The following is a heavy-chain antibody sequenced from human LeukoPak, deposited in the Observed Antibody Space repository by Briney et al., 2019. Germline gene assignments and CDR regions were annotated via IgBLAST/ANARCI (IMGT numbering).Heavy chain of an antibody. V-gene: IGHV4-4*07. CDR3: AREGEIVLMVYARGGWFDP. CDR1: GGSISSYY. Sequence: SETLSITCAVSGGSISSYYWSWIRQPAGKGLEWIGRIYTSGSTNYNPSLKSRVTMSVDTSKNQFSLKLSSVTAADTAVYYCAREGEIVLMVYARGGWFDPWGQGTLVTVSS. J-gene: IGHJ5*02. CDR2: IYTSGST. D-gene: IGHD2-8*01.